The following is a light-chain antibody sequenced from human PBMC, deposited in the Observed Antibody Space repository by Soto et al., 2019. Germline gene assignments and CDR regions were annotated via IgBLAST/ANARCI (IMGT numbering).Light chain of an antibody. CDR2: GAS. CDR1: QSISSY. Sequence: IVLTQSPGTLSLSPGERTTLSCRASQSISSYLAWYQQKPGQGPRLLIHGASSRATGTPDRFSGSGSGTDFTLTINRLEPEDFALYYCQQYGSSLWTFGQGTKVDIK. V-gene: IGKV3-20*01. J-gene: IGKJ1*01. CDR3: QQYGSSLWT.